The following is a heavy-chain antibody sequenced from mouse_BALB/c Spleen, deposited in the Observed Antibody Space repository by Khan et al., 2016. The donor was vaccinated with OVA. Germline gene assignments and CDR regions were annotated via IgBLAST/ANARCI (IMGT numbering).Heavy chain of an antibody. V-gene: IGHV2-6-4*01. J-gene: IGHJ4*01. D-gene: IGHD2-14*01. CDR3: VRAYYRYGGYYAIDY. Sequence: QVQLKDSGPGLVVPSQSLSITCTVSGFSLSRYNIHWVRQPPGKGLEWLGMIWGGGGTDYNSTLKSRMSISKENSKSQVVLKMNSLQTDDTAMYFFVRAYYRYGGYYAIDYWGQGTSVTVSS. CDR1: GFSLSRYN. CDR2: IWGGGGT.